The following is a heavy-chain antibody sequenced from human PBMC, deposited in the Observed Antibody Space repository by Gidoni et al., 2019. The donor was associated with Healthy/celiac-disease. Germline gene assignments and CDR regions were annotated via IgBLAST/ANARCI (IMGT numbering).Heavy chain of an antibody. J-gene: IGHJ6*02. CDR1: GFTFSSYS. CDR2: ISSSSSYI. CDR3: ARGVSLLWFGEAPGYYYGMDV. D-gene: IGHD3-10*01. V-gene: IGHV3-21*01. Sequence: EVQLVESGGGLVKPGGSLRLSCAASGFTFSSYSMNWVRQAPGKGLEWVSSISSSSSYIYYADSVKGRFTISRDNAKNSLYLQMNSLRAEDTAVYYCARGVSLLWFGEAPGYYYGMDVWGQGTTVTVSS.